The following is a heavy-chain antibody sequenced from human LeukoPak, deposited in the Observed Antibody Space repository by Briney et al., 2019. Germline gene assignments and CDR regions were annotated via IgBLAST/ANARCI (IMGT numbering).Heavy chain of an antibody. D-gene: IGHD3-10*01. J-gene: IGHJ4*02. CDR2: ISSGGTYE. CDR3: ARDSTYYYDSGSSGPHYFDN. Sequence: GGSLRLSCAASGFTFSNYAMHWVRQAPGKGLEWVSLISSGGTYEYYADSVKGRFTISRDNSKNTLYLQLNSLRAEDTAVYYCARDSTYYYDSGSSGPHYFDNWGQGTLVTASS. V-gene: IGHV3-30-3*01. CDR1: GFTFSNYA.